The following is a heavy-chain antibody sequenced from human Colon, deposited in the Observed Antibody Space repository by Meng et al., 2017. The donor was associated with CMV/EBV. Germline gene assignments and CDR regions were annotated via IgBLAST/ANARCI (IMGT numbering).Heavy chain of an antibody. D-gene: IGHD2-2*01. CDR2: VKQDGSEK. CDR3: ARQRGGYCSGTDCYSSQATLDY. CDR1: GFTFGSYW. V-gene: IGHV3-7*01. Sequence: GESLKISCAASGFTFGSYWMSWVRQAPGKGLEWVANVKQDGSEKNYVDSVKGRFTISRDNANSSLFLQMNSLRAEDTAVYYCARQRGGYCSGTDCYSSQATLDYWGQGALVTVSS. J-gene: IGHJ4*02.